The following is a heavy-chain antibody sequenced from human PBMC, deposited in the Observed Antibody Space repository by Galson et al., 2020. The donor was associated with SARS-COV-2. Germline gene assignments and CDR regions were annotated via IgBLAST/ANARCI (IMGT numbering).Heavy chain of an antibody. Sequence: SQTLSLPCTVSGYSISSGYYWGWIRQPPGKGLEWIGSIYHSGSTYYNPSLKSRVTISVDTSKNQFSLKLSSVTAADTAVYYCAGTYYDILTGYSPPYYYDGMDVWGQGTTVTVSS. J-gene: IGHJ6*02. CDR3: AGTYYDILTGYSPPYYYDGMDV. D-gene: IGHD3-9*01. CDR2: IYHSGST. CDR1: GYSISSGYY. V-gene: IGHV4-38-2*02.